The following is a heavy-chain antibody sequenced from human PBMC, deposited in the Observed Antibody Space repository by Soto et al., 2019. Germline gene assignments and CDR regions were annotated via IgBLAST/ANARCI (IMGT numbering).Heavy chain of an antibody. D-gene: IGHD1-26*01. CDR1: GFTFKTHA. Sequence: QVQLVESGGGVVQPGTSLRLSCAASGFTFKTHAMHWVRQAPGKGMEWMAVIAYDGNEKFYADSVKGRFTISSDNSKNALYLQINTLRNEDTAVYYCWKDVGDYVPYYYGVDVWGQGTTVTVSS. CDR2: IAYDGNEK. J-gene: IGHJ6*02. V-gene: IGHV3-30*18. CDR3: WKDVGDYVPYYYGVDV.